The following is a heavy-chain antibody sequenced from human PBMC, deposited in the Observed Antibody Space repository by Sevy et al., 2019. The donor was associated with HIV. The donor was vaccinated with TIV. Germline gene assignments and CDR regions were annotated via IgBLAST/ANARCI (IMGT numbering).Heavy chain of an antibody. CDR3: AKPVFGLGSGSPYYYYGMDV. CDR2: ISSGGRNT. V-gene: IGHV3-23*01. D-gene: IGHD3-10*01. Sequence: GGSLRLSCAASGFTFSSYAMSWFRQAPGKGLEWVSSISSGGRNTYYADCVKGRCSISRDKAKNTWYMQMNSLRVEETAVYDCAKPVFGLGSGSPYYYYGMDVWGQWTTVTVSS. CDR1: GFTFSSYA. J-gene: IGHJ6*02.